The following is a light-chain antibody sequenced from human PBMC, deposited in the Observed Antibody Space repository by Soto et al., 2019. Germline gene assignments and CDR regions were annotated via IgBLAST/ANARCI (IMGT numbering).Light chain of an antibody. CDR2: DVN. CDR3: NSLAGGAHVV. Sequence: QSALAQPPSASGSPGQSVTISCTGTSSDIGAYNYVSWYQQYPGKAPNLIIYDVNHRPSGVPDRFSGSKSGNTASLTVSGLQAEDEAVYCCNSLAGGAHVVFGGGTKVTVL. V-gene: IGLV2-8*01. CDR1: SSDIGAYNY. J-gene: IGLJ2*01.